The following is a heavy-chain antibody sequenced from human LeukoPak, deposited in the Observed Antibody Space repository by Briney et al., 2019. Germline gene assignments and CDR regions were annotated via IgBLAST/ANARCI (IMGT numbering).Heavy chain of an antibody. V-gene: IGHV3-23*01. D-gene: IGHD6-19*01. CDR1: GFTFSTYA. J-gene: IGHJ5*02. CDR3: ARGSSGPDP. CDR2: ISASGGST. Sequence: PGGSLRLSCAASGFTFSTYAMSWVRQAPGKGLEWVSSISASGGSTYYADSVKGRFTISRDSSKNTLDVQMNSLRVDDTAIYYCARGSSGPDPWGQGTLVTVSS.